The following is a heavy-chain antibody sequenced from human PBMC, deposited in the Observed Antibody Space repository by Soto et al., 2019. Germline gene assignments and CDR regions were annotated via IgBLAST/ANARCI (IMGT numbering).Heavy chain of an antibody. J-gene: IGHJ3*02. CDR1: GGSLTDDY. V-gene: IGHV4-59*01. CDR2: VYYSGAT. Sequence: QVQLQESGPGLVKPSETLSLTCTVAGGSLTDDYWNWFRQSPGRGLQWIGYVYYSGATSYNPSLTSRVTMTVDTSKNQFSLKLRSVTAADTAVYFCARGNDWKSSTFDIWGQGTMVSVSS. D-gene: IGHD2-21*01. CDR3: ARGNDWKSSTFDI.